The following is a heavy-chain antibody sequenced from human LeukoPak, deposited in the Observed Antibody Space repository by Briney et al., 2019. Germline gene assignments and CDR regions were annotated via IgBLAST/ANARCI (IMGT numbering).Heavy chain of an antibody. D-gene: IGHD4-23*01. V-gene: IGHV3-74*01. CDR1: GFTFSSYW. CDR2: IGTDGSRI. J-gene: IGHJ3*02. Sequence: GGSLRLSCAASGFTFSSYWMHWVRQVPGKGLVWVARIGTDGSRITYADYVQGRFTISRDNAKNTLYLQMNSLRAEDTAVYHCARDKYGGNSNAFDIWGQGTLVTVSS. CDR3: ARDKYGGNSNAFDI.